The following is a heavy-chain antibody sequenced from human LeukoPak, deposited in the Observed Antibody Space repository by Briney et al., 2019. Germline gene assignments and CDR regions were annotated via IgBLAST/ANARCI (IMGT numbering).Heavy chain of an antibody. J-gene: IGHJ3*02. V-gene: IGHV4-34*01. Sequence: SETLSHTCAVYGGSFSGYYWSWIRQPPGKGLEWIGEINHSGSTNYNPSLKSRVTISVDTSMNQFSLKLSSVTAADTAVYYCARGARPLDGGVVVVAATDAFDIWGQGTMVTVSS. CDR2: INHSGST. CDR3: ARGARPLDGGVVVVAATDAFDI. CDR1: GGSFSGYY. D-gene: IGHD2-15*01.